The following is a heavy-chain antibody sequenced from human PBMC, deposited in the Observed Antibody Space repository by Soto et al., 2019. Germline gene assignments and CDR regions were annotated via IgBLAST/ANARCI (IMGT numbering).Heavy chain of an antibody. D-gene: IGHD2-2*01. CDR1: GDRVSSNSAA. CDR2: TYYRSKWYN. Sequence: QTLPLTCAISGDRVSSNSAAWNWIRQSPSRGLEWLGRTYYRSKWYNDYAVSVKSRITINSDISKNQFSLQLNSVTPEDTAVYYGVRVSLSESSALVGSGQGTTVTVS. J-gene: IGHJ6*02. V-gene: IGHV6-1*01. CDR3: VRVSLSESSALVG.